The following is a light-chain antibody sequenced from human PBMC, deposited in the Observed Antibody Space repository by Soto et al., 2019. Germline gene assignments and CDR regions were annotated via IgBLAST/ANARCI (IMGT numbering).Light chain of an antibody. V-gene: IGKV3-20*01. J-gene: IGKJ1*01. Sequence: EIVLAQSPGTLSLSPGESATLSCRASQSVSSSFLAWYQQKAGQAPRLLIYGASRRATGIPDRFSGSGSGTDFTLTISRLEPEDFAAYYCQQYVSSPWAFGQGTKVEI. CDR3: QQYVSSPWA. CDR1: QSVSSSF. CDR2: GAS.